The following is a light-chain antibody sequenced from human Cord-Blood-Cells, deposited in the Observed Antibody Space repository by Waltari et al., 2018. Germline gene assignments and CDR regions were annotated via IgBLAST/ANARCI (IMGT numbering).Light chain of an antibody. J-gene: IGLJ3*02. Sequence: QSVLTQPPSASGTPGQRVTISCSGSSSNIGSNYVYWYQQLPGTAPKLLIYRNNQRPSGVPDRVSGSKSGTSASLAISGLRSEDEADYYCAAWDDSRSGVFGGGTKLTVL. CDR3: AAWDDSRSGV. CDR1: SSNIGSNY. V-gene: IGLV1-47*01. CDR2: RNN.